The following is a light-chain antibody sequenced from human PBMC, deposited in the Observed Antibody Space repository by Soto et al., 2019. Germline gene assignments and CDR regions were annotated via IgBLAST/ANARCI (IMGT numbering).Light chain of an antibody. CDR1: SSDIGDYDY. CDR2: DVN. CDR3: CSYAGNSLVV. V-gene: IGLV2-11*01. Sequence: QSALTQPHSVSGSPGQSVTISCTGTSSDIGDYDYVSWYQQHPGRAPRVMIFDVNDRPSGVPDRFSGSKSGNTASLTISGLQAEDEADYYCCSYAGNSLVVFGGGTKLTVL. J-gene: IGLJ2*01.